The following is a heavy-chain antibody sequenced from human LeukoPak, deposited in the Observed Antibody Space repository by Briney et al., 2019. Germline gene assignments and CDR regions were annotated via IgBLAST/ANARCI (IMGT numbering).Heavy chain of an antibody. CDR2: INPSGGST. CDR1: GGTFSSYA. V-gene: IGHV1-46*01. D-gene: IGHD6-19*01. CDR3: ARADSSGWKEGLDY. Sequence: ASVKVSCKASGGTFSSYAISWVRQAPGQGLEWMGIINPSGGSTSYAQKFQGRVTMTRDTSTSTVYMELSSLRSEDTAVYYCARADSSGWKEGLDYWGQGTLVTVSS. J-gene: IGHJ4*02.